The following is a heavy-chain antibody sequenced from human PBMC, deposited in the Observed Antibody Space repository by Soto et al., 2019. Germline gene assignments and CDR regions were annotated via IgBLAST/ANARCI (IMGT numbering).Heavy chain of an antibody. V-gene: IGHV4-4*02. CDR3: ARQGFGPLHGLVDV. Sequence: SEILSLTCAVSGGSISSSNWWSWVRQPPGRGLEWIGEIHHSGSTNYNPSLQSRVAISVDKSKSQFSLKLGSVTAADAAVYYCARQGFGPLHGLVDVWGQGTTVTVSS. J-gene: IGHJ6*02. CDR1: GGSISSSNW. D-gene: IGHD3-10*01. CDR2: IHHSGST.